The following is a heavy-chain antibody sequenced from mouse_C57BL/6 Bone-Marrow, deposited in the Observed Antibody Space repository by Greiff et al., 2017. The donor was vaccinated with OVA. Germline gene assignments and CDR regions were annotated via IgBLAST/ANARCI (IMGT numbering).Heavy chain of an antibody. CDR3: ARHKTGTLFAY. CDR2: ISSGGSYT. D-gene: IGHD4-1*01. V-gene: IGHV5-6*01. J-gene: IGHJ3*01. Sequence: EVKLMESGADLVKPGGSLKLSCAASGFTFSSYGMSWVRQTPDKGLEWVATISSGGSYTYYTATVKGRFTLSRDNAKNTLYMQMSSLKSEDTAMYYCARHKTGTLFAYWGQGTLVTVSA. CDR1: GFTFSSYG.